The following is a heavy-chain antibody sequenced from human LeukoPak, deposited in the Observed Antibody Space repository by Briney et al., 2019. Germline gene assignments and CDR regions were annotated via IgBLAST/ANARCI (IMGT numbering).Heavy chain of an antibody. D-gene: IGHD4-17*01. V-gene: IGHV4-59*01. CDR2: IYRSGTT. CDR1: GGSISRYY. Sequence: PSETLSLTCTVSGGSISRYYWSWIRQSPGKGLECIGYIYRSGTTNYNPSLKSRLTISVDTSKNQFSLKLSSVTAADTAVYYCAREDPQTTVPEGMDVWGQGTTVTVSS. J-gene: IGHJ6*02. CDR3: AREDPQTTVPEGMDV.